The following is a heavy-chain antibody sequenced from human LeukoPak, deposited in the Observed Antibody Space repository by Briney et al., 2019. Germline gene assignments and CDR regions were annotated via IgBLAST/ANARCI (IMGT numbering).Heavy chain of an antibody. D-gene: IGHD5-12*01. CDR1: GGSFCGYY. J-gene: IGHJ5*02. CDR2: INHSGST. CDR3: ARSGGYSGYRRSWFDP. Sequence: SETLSLTCAVYGGSFCGYYWSWIRQPPGKGLEWIGEINHSGSTNYNPSLKSRVTISVDTSKNQFSLKLSSVTAADTAVYYCARSGGYSGYRRSWFDPWGQGTLVTVSS. V-gene: IGHV4-34*01.